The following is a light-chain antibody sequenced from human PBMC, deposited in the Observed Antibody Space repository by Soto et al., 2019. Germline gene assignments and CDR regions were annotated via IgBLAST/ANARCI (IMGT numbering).Light chain of an antibody. CDR1: QSVSSN. Sequence: EIVMTQSPATLSVSPGERATLSCRASQSVSSNLAWYQQKPGQAPRLLIYGASTRATGIPARFSGSGSGTECTLTISSLQSEDLAVYYCQQYNNWPSWKFGQGIKVEIK. CDR3: QQYNNWPSWK. J-gene: IGKJ1*01. CDR2: GAS. V-gene: IGKV3-15*01.